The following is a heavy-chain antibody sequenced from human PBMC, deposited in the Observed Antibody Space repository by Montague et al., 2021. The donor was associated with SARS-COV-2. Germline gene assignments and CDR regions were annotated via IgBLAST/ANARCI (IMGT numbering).Heavy chain of an antibody. CDR3: ARVSYYGSGTSLGMDV. CDR2: ICLSGST. J-gene: IGHJ6*02. V-gene: IGHV4-34*01. D-gene: IGHD3-10*01. Sequence: SETLSLTCAVYGGSFSGYYWSWIRQPPGKGLEWTGEICLSGSTNYNPSLKSRVTISVDTSKNQFSLKLSSVTAADTAVYYCARVSYYGSGTSLGMDVWGRGTTVTVSS. CDR1: GGSFSGYY.